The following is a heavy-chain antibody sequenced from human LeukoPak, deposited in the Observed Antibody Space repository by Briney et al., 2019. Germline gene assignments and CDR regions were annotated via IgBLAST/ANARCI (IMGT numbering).Heavy chain of an antibody. J-gene: IGHJ4*02. CDR3: ARRSTFENFFDY. CDR2: IYYSGST. V-gene: IGHV4-39*07. CDR1: GGSISSSSYY. D-gene: IGHD3-10*01. Sequence: SETLSLTCTVSGGSISSSSYYWGWIRQPPGKGLEWIGSIYYSGSTYYNPSLKSRVTMSVDTSNNQLSLKLSSLTAADSAVYYCARRSTFENFFDYWGQGTPVTVSS.